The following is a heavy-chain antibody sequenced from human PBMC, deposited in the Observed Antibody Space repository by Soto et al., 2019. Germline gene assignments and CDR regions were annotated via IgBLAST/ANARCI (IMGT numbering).Heavy chain of an antibody. D-gene: IGHD3-16*01. CDR2: INHVGGT. CDR3: VRIRYQLPSSVLWLDP. V-gene: IGHV4-34*01. Sequence: SETLSLTCAVYGGFPSESYWTWIRQPPGKGLEWIGEINHVGGTNYNPSLKSRVTMSVDTSQNQFSLRLISVTAADTAMYFCVRIRYQLPSSVLWLDPWGQGTPVTVSS. CDR1: GGFPSESY. J-gene: IGHJ5*02.